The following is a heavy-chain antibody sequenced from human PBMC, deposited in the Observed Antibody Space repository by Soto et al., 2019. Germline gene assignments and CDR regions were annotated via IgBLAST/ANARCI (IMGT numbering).Heavy chain of an antibody. V-gene: IGHV3-30*04. CDR2: ISTDGRDK. D-gene: IGHD6-13*01. CDR1: GFTCSRHA. CDR3: AKDHDLAAAGYYFDY. Sequence: TGGSLRLSCAASGFTCSRHAMHWVRQAPGKGLEWVAVISTDGRDKYHADSVKGRFTISRDNSKNTLYLQMNSLRAEDTAVYYCAKDHDLAAAGYYFDYWGQGTLVTVSS. J-gene: IGHJ4*02.